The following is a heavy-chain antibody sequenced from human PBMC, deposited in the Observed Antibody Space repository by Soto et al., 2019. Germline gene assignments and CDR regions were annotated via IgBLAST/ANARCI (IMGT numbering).Heavy chain of an antibody. J-gene: IGHJ5*02. CDR1: GGSISSSNW. V-gene: IGHV4-4*02. CDR3: ARVEGRWLQSTPNWFDP. Sequence: SETLSLTCAVSGGSISSSNWWSWVRQPPGKGLEWIGEIYHSGSTNYNPSLKSRVTISVDKSKNQFSLKLSSVTAADMAVYYCARVEGRWLQSTPNWFDPWGQGTLVTVSS. CDR2: IYHSGST. D-gene: IGHD5-12*01.